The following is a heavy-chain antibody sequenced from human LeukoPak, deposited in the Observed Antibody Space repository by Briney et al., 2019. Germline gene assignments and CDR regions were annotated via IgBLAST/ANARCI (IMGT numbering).Heavy chain of an antibody. D-gene: IGHD3-10*01. CDR1: GGSLSSYY. Sequence: SETPSLTCTVSGGSLSSYYWSWIGQPPRKGLEWIGYIYYIGSTNYTPSLKSRVTISVDTSKNHFSLKLSSLTAADTAVYYCARDRGGLFDYWGQGTLVTVSS. J-gene: IGHJ4*02. CDR3: ARDRGGLFDY. CDR2: IYYIGST. V-gene: IGHV4-59*01.